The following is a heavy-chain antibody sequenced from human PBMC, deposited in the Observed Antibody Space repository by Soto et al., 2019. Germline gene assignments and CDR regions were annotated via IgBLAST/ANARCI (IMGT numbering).Heavy chain of an antibody. CDR2: IIPIFGTA. J-gene: IGHJ4*02. Sequence: QVQLVQPGAEVKKPGSSVKVSCKASGGTFSSYAISWVRQAPGQGLEWMGGIIPIFGTANYAQKCQGRVTITADESMRTADMEPSSLRSEDTAVYYGAGVLESRHGYNSGVKNWGEGTLVTVS. D-gene: IGHD5-12*01. V-gene: IGHV1-69*12. CDR1: GGTFSSYA. CDR3: AGVLESRHGYNSGVKN.